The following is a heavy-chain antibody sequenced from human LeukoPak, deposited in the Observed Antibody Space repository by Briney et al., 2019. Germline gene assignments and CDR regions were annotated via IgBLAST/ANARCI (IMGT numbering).Heavy chain of an antibody. CDR2: IYYSGST. Sequence: SETLSLTCTVSGGSISSYYWSWIRQPPGKGLEWIGYIYYSGSTNYNPSLKSRVTISVDTSKNQFSLKLSSVTAADTAVYYCARDMHYLATPTTNYYYYMGVWGKGTTVTVSS. CDR1: GGSISSYY. V-gene: IGHV4-59*01. D-gene: IGHD1/OR15-1a*01. CDR3: ARDMHYLATPTTNYYYYMGV. J-gene: IGHJ6*03.